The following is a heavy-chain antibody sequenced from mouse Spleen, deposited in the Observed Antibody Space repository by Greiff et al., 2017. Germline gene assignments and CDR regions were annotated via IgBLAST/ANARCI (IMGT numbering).Heavy chain of an antibody. V-gene: IGHV1-61*01. CDR3: ARKSWYFDV. CDR1: GYTFTSYW. Sequence: VKLQQPGAELVRPGSSVKLSCKASGYTFTSYWMDWVKQRPGQGLEWIGNIYPSDSETHYNQKFKDKATLTVDKSSSTAYMQLSSLTSEDSAVYYCARKSWYFDVWGTGTTVTVSS. CDR2: IYPSDSET. J-gene: IGHJ1*03.